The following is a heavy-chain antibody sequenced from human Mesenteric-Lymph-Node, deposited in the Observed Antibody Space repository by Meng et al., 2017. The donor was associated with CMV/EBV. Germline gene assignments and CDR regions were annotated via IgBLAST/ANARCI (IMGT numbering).Heavy chain of an antibody. CDR2: ISNSGTTK. D-gene: IGHD2-15*01. Sequence: GESLKISCAASGFTFSSYEMNWIRQAPGKGLEWVSYISNSGTTKNYADSVKGRFTISRDTAKNSLSLQMNSLRAEDTAVYYCALLGYCSGGSCYSNYWGQGTLVTVSS. J-gene: IGHJ4*02. CDR3: ALLGYCSGGSCYSNY. CDR1: GFTFSSYE. V-gene: IGHV3-48*03.